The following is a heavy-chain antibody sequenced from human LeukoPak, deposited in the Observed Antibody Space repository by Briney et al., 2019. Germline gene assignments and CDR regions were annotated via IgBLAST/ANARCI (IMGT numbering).Heavy chain of an antibody. CDR2: ISGSGYST. CDR1: GFTFSNYA. CDR3: VKSSGSSWYMFDY. V-gene: IGHV3-23*01. D-gene: IGHD6-13*01. Sequence: GGSLRLSCAASGFTFSNYAMSWVRQAPGKGLEWVSTISGSGYSTYYADSVKGRFTISRDNSKDTLYLQMSTLRAEDTAVYYCVKSSGSSWYMFDYWGQGTLVTVSS. J-gene: IGHJ4*02.